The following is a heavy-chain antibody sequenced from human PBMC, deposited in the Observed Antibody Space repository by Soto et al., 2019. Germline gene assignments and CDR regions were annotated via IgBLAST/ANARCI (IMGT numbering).Heavy chain of an antibody. J-gene: IGHJ4*02. D-gene: IGHD3-16*01. Sequence: QVQLVESGGGVVQPGRSLRLSCAASGFTFSSYGMHWVRQAPGKGLEWVAVISYDGSNKNYADSVKGRFTISRDNSKNTLYLQMNSLRAEDTAVYYCAKDTWYWGQGTLVTVSS. CDR2: ISYDGSNK. V-gene: IGHV3-30*18. CDR3: AKDTWY. CDR1: GFTFSSYG.